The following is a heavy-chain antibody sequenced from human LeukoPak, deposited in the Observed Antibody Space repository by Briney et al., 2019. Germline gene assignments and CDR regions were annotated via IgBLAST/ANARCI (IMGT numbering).Heavy chain of an antibody. CDR2: IIPIFGTA. V-gene: IGHV1-69*01. Sequence: ASVKVSCKASGGTLSSYVMSWVRQAPGQGLEWMGEIIPIFGTANYAQKFQGRVTITADESTSTAYMELSSLRSEDTAVYYCAGPRRGGLLLAFDIWGQGTMVTVSS. CDR3: AGPRRGGLLLAFDI. D-gene: IGHD3-22*01. CDR1: GGTLSSYV. J-gene: IGHJ3*02.